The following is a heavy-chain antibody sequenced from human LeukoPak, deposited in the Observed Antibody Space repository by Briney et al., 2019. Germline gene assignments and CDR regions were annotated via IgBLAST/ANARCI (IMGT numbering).Heavy chain of an antibody. Sequence: GGSLRLSCAASGFIFSTYGMIWVRQAPGKGLEWVADIGGSGESTFYPDSVQGRFTISRDNSKNTLYLQVNSLRAEDTAVYYCAKTSLGHHPSYPTMDVWGQGTTVTVSS. V-gene: IGHV3-23*01. CDR1: GFIFSTYG. CDR2: IGGSGEST. J-gene: IGHJ6*02. CDR3: AKTSLGHHPSYPTMDV. D-gene: IGHD7-27*01.